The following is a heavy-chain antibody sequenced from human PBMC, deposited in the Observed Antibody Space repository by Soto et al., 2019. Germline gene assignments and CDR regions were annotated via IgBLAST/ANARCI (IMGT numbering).Heavy chain of an antibody. J-gene: IGHJ4*02. V-gene: IGHV3-23*01. CDR1: GFTFSNYA. CDR2: VSGSGAFT. Sequence: GGSLRLSCAASGFTFSNYAMNWVRQAPGKGLEWVSAVSGSGAFTYFADSVKGRFTISRDNSKNTLYLQMNSLGADDTAVYYWAKDFRGYTRPFDYWGQGTQVTVSS. D-gene: IGHD5-12*01. CDR3: AKDFRGYTRPFDY.